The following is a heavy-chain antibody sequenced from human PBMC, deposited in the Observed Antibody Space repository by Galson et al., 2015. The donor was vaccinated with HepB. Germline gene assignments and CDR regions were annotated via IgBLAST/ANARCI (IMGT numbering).Heavy chain of an antibody. V-gene: IGHV1-18*04. CDR3: ARDRAGATRYGFDY. CDR1: GYTFTGYY. D-gene: IGHD1-26*01. J-gene: IGHJ4*02. CDR2: ISAYNGNT. Sequence: SVKVSCKASGYTFTGYYMHWVRQAPGQGLEWMGWISAYNGNTNYAQKLQGRVTMTTDTSTSTAYMELRSLRSDDTAVYYCARDRAGATRYGFDYWVQGTLVTVSS.